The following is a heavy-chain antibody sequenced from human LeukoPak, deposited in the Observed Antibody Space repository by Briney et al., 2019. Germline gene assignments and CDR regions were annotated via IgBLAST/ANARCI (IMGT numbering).Heavy chain of an antibody. CDR3: AGGYGSARPGSRTYDY. D-gene: IGHD3-10*01. V-gene: IGHV1-69*06. CDR1: GGTFSSYA. CDR2: IIPIFGTV. Sequence: VASVKVSCKASGGTFSSYAISWVRQAPGQGLEWMGGIIPIFGTVNYAQKFQGRVTITADKSTSTAYMELSSLRSEDTAVYYCAGGYGSARPGSRTYDYWGQGTLVTVSS. J-gene: IGHJ4*02.